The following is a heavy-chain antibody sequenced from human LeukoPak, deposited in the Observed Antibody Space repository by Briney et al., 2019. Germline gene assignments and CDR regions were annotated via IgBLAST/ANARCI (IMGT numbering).Heavy chain of an antibody. CDR1: VFTFTDHH. CDR3: ARDRPYSGSHGGNY. Sequence: GGSLRLSCAASVFTFTDHHMSWLRPAPGKGLEWVSYISSGSTYTNYADSVRGGFTISREKPNKSLHLSMNSLRAEDTAVYYCARDRPYSGSHGGNYWGQGTLVTVSS. CDR2: ISSGSTYT. V-gene: IGHV3-11*05. J-gene: IGHJ4*02. D-gene: IGHD1-26*01.